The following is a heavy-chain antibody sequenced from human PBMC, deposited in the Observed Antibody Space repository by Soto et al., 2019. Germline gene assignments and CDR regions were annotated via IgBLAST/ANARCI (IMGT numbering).Heavy chain of an antibody. CDR3: ARGLGDYDFWSGYYMDYGMDV. V-gene: IGHV1-8*01. J-gene: IGHJ6*02. D-gene: IGHD3-3*01. CDR2: MNPNSGNT. Sequence: ASVKVSCKASGYTFTSYDINWVRQATGQGLEWMGWMNPNSGNTGYAQKFQGRVTMTRNTSISTAYMELSSLRSEDTAVYYCARGLGDYDFWSGYYMDYGMDVWGQGTTVTVSS. CDR1: GYTFTSYD.